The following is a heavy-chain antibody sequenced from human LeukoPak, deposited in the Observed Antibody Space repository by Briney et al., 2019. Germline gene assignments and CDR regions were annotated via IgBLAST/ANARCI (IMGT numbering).Heavy chain of an antibody. J-gene: IGHJ4*02. CDR2: INPSGSST. CDR1: GYTFTRYY. CDR3: AREGTIFGVVIMGDY. V-gene: IGHV1-46*01. Sequence: GASVKVSCKASGYTFTRYYMNWVRQAPGQGLEWMGRINPSGSSTSYTQKFQGRVTMTRDTSTSTVYMEMSSLRSEDTAVYYCAREGTIFGVVIMGDYWGQGTLVTVSS. D-gene: IGHD3-3*01.